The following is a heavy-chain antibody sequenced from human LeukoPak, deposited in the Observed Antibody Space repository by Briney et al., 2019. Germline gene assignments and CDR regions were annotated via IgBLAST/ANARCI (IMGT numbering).Heavy chain of an antibody. CDR1: GYTFTSYD. Sequence: ASVKVSCKASGYTFTSYDISWVRQATGQGLEWMGWMNPNSGNTGYAQKFQGRVTMTTDTSTSTAYMELRSLRSDDTAVYYCAREASYSSSSGYWFDPWGQGTLVTVSS. D-gene: IGHD6-6*01. V-gene: IGHV1-8*01. CDR2: MNPNSGNT. CDR3: AREASYSSSSGYWFDP. J-gene: IGHJ5*02.